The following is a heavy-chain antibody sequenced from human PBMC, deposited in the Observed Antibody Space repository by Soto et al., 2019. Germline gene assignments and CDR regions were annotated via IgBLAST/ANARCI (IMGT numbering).Heavy chain of an antibody. CDR1: GGSISSYY. D-gene: IGHD3-9*01. CDR3: ARHPVLRYFDWSIAPFDY. CDR2: IYYSGST. Sequence: SETLSLTCTVSGGSISSYYWSWIRQPPGKGLEWIGYIYYSGSTNYNPSLKSRVTISVDTSKNQFSLKLSSVTAADTAVYYCARHPVLRYFDWSIAPFDYWGQGTLVTVS. V-gene: IGHV4-59*08. J-gene: IGHJ4*02.